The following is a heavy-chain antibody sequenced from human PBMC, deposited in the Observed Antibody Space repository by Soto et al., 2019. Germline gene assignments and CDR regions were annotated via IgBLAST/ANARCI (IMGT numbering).Heavy chain of an antibody. CDR3: VRSQALFYFDY. J-gene: IGHJ4*02. V-gene: IGHV3-23*01. Sequence: GGSLRLSCAASGFTFSSYAMSWVRQAPGKGLEWVSAISGSGGSTYYADSVKGRFTISRDNSKNTLYLQMNSLRAEDTAVYYCVRSQALFYFDYWGQGTLVTVSS. CDR2: ISGSGGST. CDR1: GFTFSSYA.